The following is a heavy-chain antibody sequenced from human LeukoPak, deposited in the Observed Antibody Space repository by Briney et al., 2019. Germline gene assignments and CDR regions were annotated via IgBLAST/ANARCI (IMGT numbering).Heavy chain of an antibody. CDR3: VRENYSSGWYGIIDY. V-gene: IGHV4-59*01. Sequence: SETLSLTCTVSGGSISNYYWSWIRQPPGKGLEWIGYIYYSGNTNYDPSLKSRVTISVDTSKNQFSLKLSSVTAADTAVYYCVRENYSSGWYGIIDYWGQGTLVTVSS. D-gene: IGHD6-19*01. CDR2: IYYSGNT. CDR1: GGSISNYY. J-gene: IGHJ4*02.